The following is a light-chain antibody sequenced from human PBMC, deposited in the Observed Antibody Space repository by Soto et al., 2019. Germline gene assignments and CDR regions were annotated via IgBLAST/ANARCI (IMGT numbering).Light chain of an antibody. CDR3: QQYGTPRSVT. V-gene: IGKV3-20*01. Sequence: DIVLTQSPGTLSLSPGERATLSCRTSQTVSSAYLAWYKQKPGQAPRLLIYGASSRATGIPDRFSGSGSGTDFTLTISKVEPEDFAVYYCQQYGTPRSVTFGQGTRLEIK. CDR1: QTVSSAY. J-gene: IGKJ5*01. CDR2: GAS.